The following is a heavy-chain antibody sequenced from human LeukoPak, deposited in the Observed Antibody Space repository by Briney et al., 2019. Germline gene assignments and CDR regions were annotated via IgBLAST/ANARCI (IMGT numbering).Heavy chain of an antibody. V-gene: IGHV3-30*03. D-gene: IGHD1-20*01. CDR1: GFTFSSYG. Sequence: GRSLRLSCAASGFTFSSYGMYWVRQAPGKGLEWVAIISYDGSNKYYADSVKGRFTISRDNSKNTLYLQMNSLRAEDTAVYYCASDRDNWNYDYYYGMDVWGQGTTVTVSS. CDR2: ISYDGSNK. CDR3: ASDRDNWNYDYYYGMDV. J-gene: IGHJ6*02.